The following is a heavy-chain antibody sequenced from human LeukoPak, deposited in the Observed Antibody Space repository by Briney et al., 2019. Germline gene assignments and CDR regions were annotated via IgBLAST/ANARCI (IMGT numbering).Heavy chain of an antibody. Sequence: SETLSLTCAVSGGSFDNSYCWTWVRQPPGKRPEWIGTIYSSEFTYYNPSLRSRVTISADTSKNLFSLRLSSVTAADTAVYYCSRGLDDYKLGNYWGLGTLVTVSS. CDR2: IYSSEFT. CDR1: GGSFDNSYC. J-gene: IGHJ4*02. V-gene: IGHV4-39*01. D-gene: IGHD5-24*01. CDR3: SRGLDDYKLGNY.